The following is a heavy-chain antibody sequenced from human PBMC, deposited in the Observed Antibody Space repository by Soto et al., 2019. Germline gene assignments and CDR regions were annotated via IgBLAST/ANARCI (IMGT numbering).Heavy chain of an antibody. V-gene: IGHV4-39*01. Sequence: PSETLSLTCTVSGGSISSSSYYWGWIRQPPGKGLEWIGSIYYSGSTYYNPSLKSRVTISVDTSKNQFSLKLSSVTAADTAVYYCARQAPRVRFLEWHFDYWGQGTLVPSPQ. CDR3: ARQAPRVRFLEWHFDY. J-gene: IGHJ4*02. CDR1: GGSISSSSYY. D-gene: IGHD3-3*01. CDR2: IYYSGST.